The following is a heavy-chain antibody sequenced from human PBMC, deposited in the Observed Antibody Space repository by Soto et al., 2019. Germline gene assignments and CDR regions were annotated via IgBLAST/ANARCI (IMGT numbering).Heavy chain of an antibody. J-gene: IGHJ4*02. Sequence: SETLSLTCTVSGGSISSSIYYWGWIRQPPGKGLEWIGSIYYSGSTYYNPSLKSRVTISVGTSKNQSSLRLSSVTATETAVYYCARQRYSSGYYFFDDWGQGTLVTVSS. V-gene: IGHV4-39*01. CDR2: IYYSGST. CDR3: ARQRYSSGYYFFDD. CDR1: GGSISSSIYY. D-gene: IGHD6-19*01.